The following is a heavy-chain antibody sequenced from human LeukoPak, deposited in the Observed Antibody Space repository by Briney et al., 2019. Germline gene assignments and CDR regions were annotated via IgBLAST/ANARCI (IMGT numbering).Heavy chain of an antibody. CDR3: AREGGSGWYFDY. D-gene: IGHD6-19*01. CDR1: GFTFSSYG. V-gene: IGHV3-33*01. J-gene: IGHJ4*02. Sequence: GGSLRLSCAASGFTFSSYGMHWVRQAPGKGLEWVAVIWYDGSNKYYADSVKGRFTISRDNSKNTLYLQMNSLRAEDTAVYYCAREGGSGWYFDYWGRGTLVTVSS. CDR2: IWYDGSNK.